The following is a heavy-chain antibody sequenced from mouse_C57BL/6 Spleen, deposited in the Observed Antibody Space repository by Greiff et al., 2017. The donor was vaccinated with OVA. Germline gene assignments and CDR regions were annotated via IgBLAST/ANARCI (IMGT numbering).Heavy chain of an antibody. V-gene: IGHV5-17*01. J-gene: IGHJ4*01. Sequence: EVKVVESGGGLVKPGGSLKLSCAASGFTFSDYGMHWVRQAPEKGLEWVAYISSGSSTIYYADTVKGRFTISRDNAKNTLFLQMTSLRSEDTAMYYCARRHYYRYAMDYWGQGTSVTVSS. CDR1: GFTFSDYG. CDR3: ARRHYYRYAMDY. D-gene: IGHD1-2*01. CDR2: ISSGSSTI.